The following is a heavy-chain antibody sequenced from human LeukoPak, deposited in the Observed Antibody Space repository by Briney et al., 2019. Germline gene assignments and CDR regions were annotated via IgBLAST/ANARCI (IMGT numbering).Heavy chain of an antibody. J-gene: IGHJ3*02. Sequence: SETLSLTCTVSGGSISSGSYYWSWIRQPAGKGLEWIVRIYTSGSTNYNPPLKSRVTISLDTSKNQFSLRLSSVTAADTAVYYCARRSRFWTVGANHDAFDIWGQGTMVTVSS. CDR3: ARRSRFWTVGANHDAFDI. CDR1: GGSISSGSYY. V-gene: IGHV4-61*02. CDR2: IYTSGST. D-gene: IGHD1-26*01.